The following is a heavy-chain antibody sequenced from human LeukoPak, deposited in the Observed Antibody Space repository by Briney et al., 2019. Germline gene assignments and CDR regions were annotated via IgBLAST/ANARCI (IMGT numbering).Heavy chain of an antibody. J-gene: IGHJ4*02. V-gene: IGHV3-30*18. CDR1: GFTFSSSA. D-gene: IGHD3-3*01. CDR3: VKEYHSRGFGAYFDY. CDR2: ISSDGSIK. Sequence: GGSLRLSCAASGFTFSSSAMSWVRQVPGKGLEWVAVISSDGSIKVYADSVKGRFTLSRDNSINTVDLQMNSLRAEDTAVYYCVKEYHSRGFGAYFDYWGQGTLVTVSS.